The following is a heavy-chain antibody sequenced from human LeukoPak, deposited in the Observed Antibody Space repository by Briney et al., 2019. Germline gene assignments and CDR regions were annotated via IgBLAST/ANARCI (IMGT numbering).Heavy chain of an antibody. CDR2: ISSGGDTI. V-gene: IGHV3-11*01. D-gene: IGHD3-3*01. CDR1: GFSVTRNY. J-gene: IGHJ5*02. CDR3: ARGPFWNGYFDA. Sequence: GGSLRLSCAASGFSVTRNYVSWVRQAPGKGLEWVSYISSGGDTIYYAESVKGRFTISRDNAKNSLYLQLSYLRAGDAAVYYCARGPFWNGYFDAWGQGTLVTVSS.